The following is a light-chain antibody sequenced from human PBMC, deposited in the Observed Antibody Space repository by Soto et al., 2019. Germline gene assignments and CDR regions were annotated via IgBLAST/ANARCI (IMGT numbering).Light chain of an antibody. V-gene: IGKV3-15*01. CDR3: QQYENWPLT. CDR2: GAS. CDR1: KVVRSN. Sequence: HSPAPLPGSQGEKPPLPSWPSKVVRSNLAWYNQRPAQAPRLLIYGASTRATGIPARFSGSRSGTEFTLSISSLQSEEFAVYHCQQYENWPLTFGGGTKVEIK. J-gene: IGKJ4*01.